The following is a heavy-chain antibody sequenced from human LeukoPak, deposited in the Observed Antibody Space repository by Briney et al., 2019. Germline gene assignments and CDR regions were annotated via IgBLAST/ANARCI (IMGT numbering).Heavy chain of an antibody. CDR1: GFTFSSYS. CDR2: ISSSSSTI. D-gene: IGHD5-12*01. J-gene: IGHJ4*02. CDR3: ARDRGYSGYENDY. Sequence: GGSLRLSCAASGFTFSSYSMNWVRQAPGKGLEWVSYISSSSSTIYYADSVKGRFTISRDNAKNSLYLQMNSLRAEDTAVYYCARDRGYSGYENDYWGQGTLVTVSS. V-gene: IGHV3-48*01.